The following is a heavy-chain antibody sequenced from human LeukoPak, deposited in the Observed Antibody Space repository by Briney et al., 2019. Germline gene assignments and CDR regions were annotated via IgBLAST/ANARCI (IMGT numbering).Heavy chain of an antibody. V-gene: IGHV4-30-2*01. CDR1: GDFFSSGGYS. D-gene: IGHD2-15*01. Sequence: PSETLSLTCAVSGDFFSSGGYSWSWIRQPPGKGLEWMGYIYHSGTTYYNPSLKSRVTISIDRSKKQFSLKLSSVTAADTAVYYCARDCGAKSGDRCYYAFDIWGQGTMVTVSS. J-gene: IGHJ3*02. CDR2: IYHSGTT. CDR3: ARDCGAKSGDRCYYAFDI.